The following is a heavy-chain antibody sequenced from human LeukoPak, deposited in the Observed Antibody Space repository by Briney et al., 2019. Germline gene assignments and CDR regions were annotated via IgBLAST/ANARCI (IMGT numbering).Heavy chain of an antibody. CDR2: ISSMGINK. CDR1: GFTFSSYG. Sequence: GGSLRLSCAASGFTFSSYGMHWVRQAPGKGLEWVAVISSMGINKYYADSVKGRFTISRDNSKNTLYLQMNSLRAEDTAVYYCAKDYGSEQQLVFVNDYWGQGTLVTVSS. J-gene: IGHJ4*02. D-gene: IGHD6-13*01. V-gene: IGHV3-30*18. CDR3: AKDYGSEQQLVFVNDY.